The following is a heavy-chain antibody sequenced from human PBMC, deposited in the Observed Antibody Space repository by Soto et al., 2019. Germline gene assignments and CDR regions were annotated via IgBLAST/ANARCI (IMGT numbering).Heavy chain of an antibody. CDR3: AKTVEYSSLSPTYWFDP. Sequence: EVQLVQSGAEVKKPGESLKISCKGSGYSFTSYWIGWVRQMPGKGLEWMGIIYPGDSDTRYSPSFQGQVTISADKSISTAYLQWSSLKASDTAMYYCAKTVEYSSLSPTYWFDPWGQGTLVTVSS. CDR1: GYSFTSYW. CDR2: IYPGDSDT. V-gene: IGHV5-51*01. D-gene: IGHD6-6*01. J-gene: IGHJ5*02.